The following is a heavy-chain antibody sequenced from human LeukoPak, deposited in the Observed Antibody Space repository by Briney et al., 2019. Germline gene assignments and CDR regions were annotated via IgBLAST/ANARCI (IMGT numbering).Heavy chain of an antibody. D-gene: IGHD2-2*01. CDR1: GDSISSGNYY. J-gene: IGHJ5*02. CDR2: IYTSGST. Sequence: PSETLSLTCTVSGDSISSGNYYWSWIRQPAGKGLEWIGRIYTSGSTNYNPSLNSRVTISVDTSKKQFSLKLTSVTAADTAVYYCARPGYCSNTTCYSRFDPWGQGTLVTVSS. CDR3: ARPGYCSNTTCYSRFDP. V-gene: IGHV4-61*02.